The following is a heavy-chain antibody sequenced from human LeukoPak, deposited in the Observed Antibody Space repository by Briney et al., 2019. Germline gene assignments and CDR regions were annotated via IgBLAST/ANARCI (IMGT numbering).Heavy chain of an antibody. CDR3: ARDEDSSGYLHYFDY. Sequence: GGSLRLSCADSGLTFSSHAMHWVRQAPGKGLEWVAVISYDGSNKYHADSVKGRFTISRDNPKNTLYLQMNSLRAEDTAVYYCARDEDSSGYLHYFDYWGQGTLVTVSS. D-gene: IGHD3-22*01. V-gene: IGHV3-30-3*01. CDR2: ISYDGSNK. J-gene: IGHJ4*02. CDR1: GLTFSSHA.